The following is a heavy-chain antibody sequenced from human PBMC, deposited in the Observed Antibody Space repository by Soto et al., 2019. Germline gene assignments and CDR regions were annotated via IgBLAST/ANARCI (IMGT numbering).Heavy chain of an antibody. CDR2: IYYSGSN. V-gene: IGHV4-61*01. CDR1: GGSVSSGSYY. J-gene: IGHJ4*02. CDR3: ARDPVDTAMVPAGLDY. D-gene: IGHD5-18*01. Sequence: QVQLQESGPGLVKPSETLSLTCTVSGGSVSSGSYYWSWIRQPPGKGLEWIGYIYYSGSNNYNPSLKSRVTIAVDTSKNQFSLKLSSVTAADTAVYYCARDPVDTAMVPAGLDYWGQGTLVTVSS.